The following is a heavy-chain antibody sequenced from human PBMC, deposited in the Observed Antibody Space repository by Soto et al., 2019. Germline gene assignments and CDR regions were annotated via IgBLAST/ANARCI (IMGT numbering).Heavy chain of an antibody. Sequence: SVKVSCKASGGTFSSYAISWVRQAPGQGLEWMGGIIPIFGTANYAQKFQGRVTITADESTSTAYMELSSLRSEDTAVYYCASERSSSWYGGYYWGQGPLVTVSS. CDR1: GGTFSSYA. CDR3: ASERSSSWYGGYY. V-gene: IGHV1-69*13. J-gene: IGHJ4*02. CDR2: IIPIFGTA. D-gene: IGHD6-13*01.